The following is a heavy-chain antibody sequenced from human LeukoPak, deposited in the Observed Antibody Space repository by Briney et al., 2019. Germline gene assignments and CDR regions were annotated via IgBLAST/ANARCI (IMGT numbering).Heavy chain of an antibody. CDR1: GYTLTKLS. V-gene: IGHV1-24*01. CDR2: FDPEDGET. Sequence: ASVKVSCKVSGYTLTKLSMHWVRQAPAKGLERMGGFDPEDGETIYAQKFQGRVTMTEDTSTDTAYMELSSLRSEDTAVYYCATVYSSGSFDYWGQGSLVTVSS. D-gene: IGHD6-19*01. J-gene: IGHJ4*02. CDR3: ATVYSSGSFDY.